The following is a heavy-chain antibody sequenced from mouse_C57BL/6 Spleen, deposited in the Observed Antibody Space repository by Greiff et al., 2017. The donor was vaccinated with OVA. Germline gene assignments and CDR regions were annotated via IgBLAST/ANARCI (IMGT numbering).Heavy chain of an antibody. Sequence: QVQLQQPGAELVKPGASVKLSCQASGYTFTSYWMQWVKQRPGQGLEWIGEIDPSDSYTNYNQKFNGKATLTVDTSSSTAYMQRSSLTSDDSAVYYCARAITTGERYAMDDWGKGTSVTVSS. CDR1: GYTFTSYW. D-gene: IGHD1-1*01. J-gene: IGHJ4*01. CDR3: ARAITTGERYAMDD. CDR2: IDPSDSYT. V-gene: IGHV1-50*01.